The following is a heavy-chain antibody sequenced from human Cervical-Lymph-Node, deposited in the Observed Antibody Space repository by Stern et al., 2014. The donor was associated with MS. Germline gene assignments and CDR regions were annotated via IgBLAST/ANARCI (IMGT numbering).Heavy chain of an antibody. V-gene: IGHV1-69*01. J-gene: IGHJ5*02. CDR1: GGTFSSYV. CDR2: IITLFGPG. Sequence: QVQLLQPGAEVKKPGSSVKVSCKASGGTFSSYVITWVRQTPGQTFEWMGGIITLFGPGNYAQKFQDRITITADESTSTVYMELRNLRSEDTAIYYCVIDTNWFDPWGQGTLVTVSS. CDR3: VIDTNWFDP.